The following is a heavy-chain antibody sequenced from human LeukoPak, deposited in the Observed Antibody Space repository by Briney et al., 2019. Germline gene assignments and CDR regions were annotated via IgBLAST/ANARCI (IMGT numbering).Heavy chain of an antibody. CDR3: ARTPPLYDSSGYYLDY. Sequence: PSETLSLTCTVSGGSISSGGYYWSWIRQHPGKGLEWIGYIDYSGSTYYNPSLKSRVTISVDTSKNQFSLKLSSVTAADTAVYYCARTPPLYDSSGYYLDYWGQGTLVTVSS. CDR1: GGSISSGGYY. D-gene: IGHD3-22*01. CDR2: IDYSGST. V-gene: IGHV4-31*03. J-gene: IGHJ4*02.